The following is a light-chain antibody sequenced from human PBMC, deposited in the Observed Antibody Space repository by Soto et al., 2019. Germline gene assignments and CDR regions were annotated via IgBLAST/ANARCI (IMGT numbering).Light chain of an antibody. CDR3: ATWDDSLNAVV. CDR1: NSNIGGDT. Sequence: QSVLTQPPSASETPGQRVTISCSGGNSNIGGDTVNWYQKLPGTAPKLLIYNNDQRPSGVPDRFSGSKSGTSASLAISGLQSEDEAHYYCATWDDSLNAVVFGGGIKLTVL. CDR2: NND. V-gene: IGLV1-44*01. J-gene: IGLJ2*01.